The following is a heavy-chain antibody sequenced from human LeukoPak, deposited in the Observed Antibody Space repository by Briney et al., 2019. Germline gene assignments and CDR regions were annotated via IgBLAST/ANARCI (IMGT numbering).Heavy chain of an antibody. Sequence: PGGSLRLSCAASGCTVSRNYMSWVRQAPGKGLEWVSVIYTGGDTYYADSVKGRFTISRDISKNTLYLQMNSLRAEDTAVYYCARDNYGKNYFDYWGQGTLVTVSS. CDR3: ARDNYGKNYFDY. V-gene: IGHV3-53*01. D-gene: IGHD3-10*01. J-gene: IGHJ4*02. CDR1: GCTVSRNY. CDR2: IYTGGDT.